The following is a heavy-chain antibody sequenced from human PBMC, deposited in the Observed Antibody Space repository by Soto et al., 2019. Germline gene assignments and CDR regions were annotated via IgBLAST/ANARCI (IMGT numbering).Heavy chain of an antibody. V-gene: IGHV3-33*01. CDR1: GFPFRSYG. CDR2: IWNDGSHA. J-gene: IGHJ4*02. CDR3: ARDQTDSGGYSDS. D-gene: IGHD2-15*01. Sequence: GGSLRLSCEGSGFPFRSYGIQWVRQAPGKGLEWLGLIWNDGSHAYYADSVKGRFTISRDNSKNTVFLQVSNLRAEDTAVYFCARDQTDSGGYSDSWGQGTLVTVSS.